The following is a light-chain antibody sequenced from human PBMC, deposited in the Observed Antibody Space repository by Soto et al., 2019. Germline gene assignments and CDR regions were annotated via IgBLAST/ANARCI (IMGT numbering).Light chain of an antibody. J-gene: IGLJ3*02. Sequence: QLVVTQPPSASASLGASVKLTCTLSSEHSTYAITWHQLQPEKGPRFLMNLKSDGSHIKGDGIPGRFSGSSSGAERYLSISSLQSEDEADYYCHPWSTGPDWVFGGGTELTV. CDR2: LKSDGSH. V-gene: IGLV4-69*01. CDR1: SEHSTYA. CDR3: HPWSTGPDWV.